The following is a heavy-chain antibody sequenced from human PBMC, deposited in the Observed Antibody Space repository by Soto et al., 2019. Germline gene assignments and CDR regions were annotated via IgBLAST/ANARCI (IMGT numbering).Heavy chain of an antibody. D-gene: IGHD2-2*01. V-gene: IGHV4-34*01. CDR2: INHSGST. Sequence: SETLSLTCAVYGGSFSGYYWSWIRQPPGKGLEWIGEINHSGSTNYNPSLKSRVTISVDTSKNQFSLKLSSVTAADAAMYYCARGQRYCSSTSCSYYSYYYMDVWGKGTTVTVSS. CDR3: ARGQRYCSSTSCSYYSYYYMDV. J-gene: IGHJ6*03. CDR1: GGSFSGYY.